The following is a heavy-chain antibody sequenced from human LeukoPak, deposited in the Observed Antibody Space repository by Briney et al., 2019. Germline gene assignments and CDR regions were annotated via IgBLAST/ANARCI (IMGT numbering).Heavy chain of an antibody. CDR3: ARVMIYYGSGSYPYCMDV. D-gene: IGHD3-10*01. CDR2: INPNSGGT. V-gene: IGHV1-2*02. J-gene: IGHJ6*02. CDR1: GYTFTSYY. Sequence: ASVKVSCKASGYTFTSYYMHWVRQAPGQGLEWMGWINPNSGGTNYAQKFRGRVTMTRDTSISTAYMELSRLRSDDTAVYYCARVMIYYGSGSYPYCMDVWGQGTTVTVSS.